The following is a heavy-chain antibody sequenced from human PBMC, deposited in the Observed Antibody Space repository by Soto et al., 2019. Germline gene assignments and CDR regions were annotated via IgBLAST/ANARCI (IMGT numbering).Heavy chain of an antibody. Sequence: SETLSLTCTVSGGSISSSSYYWGWIRQPPGKGLEWIGSIYYSGSTYYNPSLKSRVTISVDTSKNQFSLKLSSVTAADTAVYYCATFGTEYSSSSGDYWGKGTLVTVSS. D-gene: IGHD6-6*01. CDR1: GGSISSSSYY. CDR2: IYYSGST. V-gene: IGHV4-39*01. CDR3: ATFGTEYSSSSGDY. J-gene: IGHJ4*02.